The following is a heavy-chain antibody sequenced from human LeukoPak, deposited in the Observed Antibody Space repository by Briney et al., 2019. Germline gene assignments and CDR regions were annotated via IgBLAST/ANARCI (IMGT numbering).Heavy chain of an antibody. CDR1: GGSFSGYY. CDR2: INHSGST. Sequence: SETLSLTCAVYGGSFSGYYWSWIRQPPGKGLEWIGEINHSGSTNYNPSLKSRVTISVDTSKNQFSLRLSSVTAADTAVYYCARRRVLTGFFDYWGQGTLVTVSS. J-gene: IGHJ4*02. D-gene: IGHD3-9*01. V-gene: IGHV4-34*01. CDR3: ARRRVLTGFFDY.